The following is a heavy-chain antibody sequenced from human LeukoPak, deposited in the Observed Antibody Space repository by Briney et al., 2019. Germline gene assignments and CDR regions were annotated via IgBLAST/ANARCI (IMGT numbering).Heavy chain of an antibody. J-gene: IGHJ3*02. CDR2: IYYSGST. D-gene: IGHD3-10*01. Sequence: SETLSLTCTVSGGSISSYYWSWIRQPPGKGLEWIGYIYYSGSTNYNPSLKSRVTISVDASKNQFSLKLSSVTAADTAVYYCARVYGSGSLHDAFDIWGQGTMVTVSS. CDR1: GGSISSYY. V-gene: IGHV4-59*08. CDR3: ARVYGSGSLHDAFDI.